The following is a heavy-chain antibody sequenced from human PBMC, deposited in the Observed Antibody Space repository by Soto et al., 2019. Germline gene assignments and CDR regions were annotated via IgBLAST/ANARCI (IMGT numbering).Heavy chain of an antibody. J-gene: IGHJ6*02. V-gene: IGHV4-59*01. CDR1: GGSISSYY. Sequence: PSETLSLTCTVSGGSISSYYWSWIRQPPGKGLEWIGYIYYSGSTNYNPSLKSRVTISVDTSKNQFSLKLSSVTAADTAVYYCARGSDFWRGPAYSRSLDVSGQGITVTVSS. D-gene: IGHD3-3*01. CDR3: ARGSDFWRGPAYSRSLDV. CDR2: IYYSGST.